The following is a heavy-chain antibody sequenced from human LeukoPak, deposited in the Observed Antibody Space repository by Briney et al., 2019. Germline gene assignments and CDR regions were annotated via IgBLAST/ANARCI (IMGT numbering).Heavy chain of an antibody. D-gene: IGHD3-9*01. CDR1: GFTVSSNY. CDR3: ASNNFDWLLYISAYFDY. Sequence: PGGSLRLSCAASGFTVSSNYMSWVRQAPGKGLEWVSAIGGSGGSTYYADSVKGRFTISRDNSKNTLYLQMNSLRAEDTAVYYCASNNFDWLLYISAYFDYWGQGTLVTVSS. CDR2: IGGSGGST. J-gene: IGHJ4*02. V-gene: IGHV3-23*01.